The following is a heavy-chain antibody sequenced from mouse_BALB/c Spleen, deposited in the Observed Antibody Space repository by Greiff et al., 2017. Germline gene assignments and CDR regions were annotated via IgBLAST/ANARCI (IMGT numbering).Heavy chain of an antibody. V-gene: IGHV5-17*02. D-gene: IGHD2-1*01. CDR2: ISSGSSTI. CDR3: ARNGNYAAWFAY. J-gene: IGHJ3*01. Sequence: EVQLVESGGGLVQPGGSRKLSCAASGFTFSSFGMHWVRQAPEKGLEWVAYISSGSSTIYYADTVKGRFTISRDNPKNTLFLQMTSLRSEDTAMYYCARNGNYAAWFAYWGQGTLVTVSA. CDR1: GFTFSSFG.